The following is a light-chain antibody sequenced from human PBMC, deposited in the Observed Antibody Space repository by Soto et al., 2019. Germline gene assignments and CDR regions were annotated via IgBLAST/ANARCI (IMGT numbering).Light chain of an antibody. J-gene: IGKJ3*01. CDR2: AAS. CDR1: QSISTY. V-gene: IGKV1-39*01. Sequence: DIQMTQSPSSLSASVGHRVTITCRASQSISTYLNWYQQKPGKAPKLLISAASNLQSGVPSRFSGSGSGTEFHLTNTSMQHEGFANYYCPQSASTGCFGPGTKVEI. CDR3: PQSASTGC.